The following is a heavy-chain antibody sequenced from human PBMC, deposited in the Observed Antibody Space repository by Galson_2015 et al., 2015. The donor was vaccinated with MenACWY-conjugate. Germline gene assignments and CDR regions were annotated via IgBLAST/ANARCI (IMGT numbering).Heavy chain of an antibody. D-gene: IGHD3-16*01. Sequence: SLRLSCAASGFTFSSYWMNWARHAPGKGLVWVSRINSDGSTTTYADSVKGRFTISRDNAKNTLYLQMNSLRAEDTAVYFCARAFTIGLNYAVQFVYCGQGTVVSVST. V-gene: IGHV3-74*01. CDR1: GFTFSSYW. CDR2: INSDGSTT. J-gene: IGHJ4*02. CDR3: ARAFTIGLNYAVQFVY.